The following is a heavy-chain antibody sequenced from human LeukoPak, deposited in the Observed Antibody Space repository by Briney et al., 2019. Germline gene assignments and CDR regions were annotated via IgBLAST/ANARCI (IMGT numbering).Heavy chain of an antibody. CDR1: GGSLSSYY. D-gene: IGHD3-22*01. V-gene: IGHV4-4*07. J-gene: IGHJ4*02. CDR3: ARVKRTYDSSGYFLFFDY. CDR2: IHISGST. Sequence: SETLSLTCTVSGGSLSSYYWSWIRQPAGKGLEWIGRIHISGSTNYNPSLKSGGTISADTSKNQFSLKLSSVTAADTAVYYCARVKRTYDSSGYFLFFDYWGQGTLVTVSS.